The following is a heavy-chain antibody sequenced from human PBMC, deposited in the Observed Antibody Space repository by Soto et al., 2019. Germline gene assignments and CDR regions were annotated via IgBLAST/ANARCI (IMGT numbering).Heavy chain of an antibody. D-gene: IGHD4-17*01. J-gene: IGHJ4*02. Sequence: PXGTLSLPFTVSGGSVSSSRYYWGWIRQPPGKGLEWIGSIYYSGSTYYNPSLKSRVTISVDTSKNQFSLKLSSVTAADTAVYYRARHTYGANPPPYYFDYCGQRTLVTVSS. CDR1: GGSVSSSRYY. V-gene: IGHV4-39*01. CDR2: IYYSGST. CDR3: ARHTYGANPPPYYFDY.